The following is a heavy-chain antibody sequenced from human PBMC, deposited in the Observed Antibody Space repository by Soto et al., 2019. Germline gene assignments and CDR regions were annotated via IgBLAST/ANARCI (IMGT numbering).Heavy chain of an antibody. CDR2: IKQDGSEK. D-gene: IGHD4-17*01. Sequence: GGSLRLSCAASGFTFSSYGMHWVRQAPGKGLEWVANIKQDGSEKYYVDSVKGRFTISRDNAKNSLYLQMSSLRAEDTAVYYCARDQTTVTSLYYYYGMDVWGQGTTVTVSS. CDR3: ARDQTTVTSLYYYYGMDV. J-gene: IGHJ6*02. CDR1: GFTFSSYG. V-gene: IGHV3-7*01.